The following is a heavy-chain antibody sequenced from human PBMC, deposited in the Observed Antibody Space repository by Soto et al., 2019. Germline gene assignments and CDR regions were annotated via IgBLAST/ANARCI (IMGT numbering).Heavy chain of an antibody. J-gene: IGHJ3*02. CDR2: TYYRSKWYN. V-gene: IGHV6-1*01. CDR3: ARGKRRAGVVATRDRARDAFAI. CDR1: GDSGSSNNAA. D-gene: IGHD1-26*01. Sequence: SQTLSLTCAISGDSGSSNNAAWNWIRQSPSRGLEWLGRTYYRSKWYNDYAVSVKSRITINPDTSKNQFSLQLNSVTPEDTAVYYCARGKRRAGVVATRDRARDAFAIWGPGTMVTVSS.